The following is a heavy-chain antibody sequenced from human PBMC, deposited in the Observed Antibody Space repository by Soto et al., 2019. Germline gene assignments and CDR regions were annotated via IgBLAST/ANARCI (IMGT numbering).Heavy chain of an antibody. CDR3: ARAYDLVFDS. Sequence: QVQLVQSGAEVKKPGASLKVSCKASGYTFTDSHIHWVRQAPGQGLEWMGWINPDTGDRNYAQRFQGRLTLTRDTSITPAYMALTRLTSDDTAVYCCARAYDLVFDSWGQGTLVTVSS. CDR2: INPDTGDR. V-gene: IGHV1-2*02. D-gene: IGHD3-3*01. J-gene: IGHJ4*02. CDR1: GYTFTDSH.